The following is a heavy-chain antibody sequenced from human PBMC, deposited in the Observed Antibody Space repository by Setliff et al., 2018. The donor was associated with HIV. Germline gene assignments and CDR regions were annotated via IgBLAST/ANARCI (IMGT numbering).Heavy chain of an antibody. CDR2: ISYSGNA. CDR3: ARRGSSWYSHWFDP. CDR1: GGSISSGIQY. Sequence: SETLSLTCNVTGGSISSGIQYWGWVRQSPGKGLEWIGTISYSGNAYYNPSLKSRVTISVDTSKSQFSLNVKSMTAADTAIYYCARRGSSWYSHWFDPWGQGTLVTVSS. J-gene: IGHJ5*02. D-gene: IGHD6-13*01. V-gene: IGHV4-39*01.